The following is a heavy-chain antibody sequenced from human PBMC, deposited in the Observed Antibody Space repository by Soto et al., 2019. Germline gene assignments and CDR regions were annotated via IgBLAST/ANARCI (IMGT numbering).Heavy chain of an antibody. CDR3: ARQIYDSDTGPNFQYYFDS. CDR1: GYSFAGYW. V-gene: IGHV5-10-1*01. CDR2: IGPSDSQT. Sequence: GESLKISCKGSGYSFAGYWITWVRQRPGKGLEWMGRIGPSDSQTYYSPSFRGHVTISVTKSITTVFLQWSSLRASDTAMYYCARQIYDSDTGPNFQYYFDSWGQGTPVTVSS. D-gene: IGHD3-22*01. J-gene: IGHJ4*02.